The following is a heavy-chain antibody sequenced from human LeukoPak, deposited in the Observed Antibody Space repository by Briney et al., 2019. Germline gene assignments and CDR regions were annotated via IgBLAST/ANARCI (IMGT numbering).Heavy chain of an antibody. D-gene: IGHD4-17*01. Sequence: PSETLSLTCTVSGGSISSSSYYWGWIRQPPGKGLEWIGSIYYSGSTHYNPSIKSRVTISVDTSKNQFSLKLSSVTAADTAVYYCARHAVTTFFYWGQGTLVTVSS. CDR1: GGSISSSSYY. CDR2: IYYSGST. V-gene: IGHV4-39*01. CDR3: ARHAVTTFFY. J-gene: IGHJ4*02.